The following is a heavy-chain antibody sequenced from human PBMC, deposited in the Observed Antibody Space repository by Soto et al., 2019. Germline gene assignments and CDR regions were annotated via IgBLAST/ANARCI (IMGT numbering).Heavy chain of an antibody. CDR1: GYSFTSYW. Sequence: GESLKISCKGSGYSFTSYWISWVRQMPGKGLEWMGRIDPSDSYTNYSPSFQGHVTISADKSISTAYLQWSNLKASDTAMYYCARSPYSSSAYGMDVWGQGTTVTVSS. J-gene: IGHJ6*02. D-gene: IGHD6-6*01. CDR3: ARSPYSSSAYGMDV. V-gene: IGHV5-10-1*01. CDR2: IDPSDSYT.